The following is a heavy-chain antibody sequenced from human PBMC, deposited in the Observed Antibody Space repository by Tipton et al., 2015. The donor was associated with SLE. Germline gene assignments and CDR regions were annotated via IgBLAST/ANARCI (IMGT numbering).Heavy chain of an antibody. J-gene: IGHJ4*02. CDR1: GGSISSSSYY. Sequence: TLSLTCTVSGGSISSSSYYWGWIRQPPGKGLEWIGSIYYSGSTYYNPSLKSRVTISVDTSKNQFYLKLSSVTAADTAVYYCAREGGSSGFSYYFDYWGQGTLVTVSS. V-gene: IGHV4-39*07. D-gene: IGHD6-19*01. CDR2: IYYSGST. CDR3: AREGGSSGFSYYFDY.